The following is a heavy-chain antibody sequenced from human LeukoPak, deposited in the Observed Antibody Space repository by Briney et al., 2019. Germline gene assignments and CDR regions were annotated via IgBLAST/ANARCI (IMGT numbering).Heavy chain of an antibody. Sequence: GTSVKVSYKASGYTFTGYHIHWVRQAPGQGLEWMGWINPNSGGANSAQKFLGRVSMTRDTSISTVYMDLTSLRSDDTAVYYCARDSGSSGWDPTSFLDYWGRGTVVTVSS. CDR1: GYTFTGYH. V-gene: IGHV1-2*02. D-gene: IGHD6-19*01. CDR3: ARDSGSSGWDPTSFLDY. J-gene: IGHJ4*02. CDR2: INPNSGGA.